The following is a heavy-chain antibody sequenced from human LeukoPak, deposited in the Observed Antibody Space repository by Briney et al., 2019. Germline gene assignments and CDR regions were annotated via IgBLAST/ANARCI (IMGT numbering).Heavy chain of an antibody. Sequence: PGGSLRLSCAASGFTFSSYAMHWVCQAPGKGLEWVAVISYDGSNKYYADSVKGRFTISRDNSKNTLYLQMNSLRAEDTAVYYCARAEVRGYYFDYWGQGTLVTVSS. CDR2: ISYDGSNK. CDR1: GFTFSSYA. CDR3: ARAEVRGYYFDY. V-gene: IGHV3-30*04. D-gene: IGHD3-10*01. J-gene: IGHJ4*02.